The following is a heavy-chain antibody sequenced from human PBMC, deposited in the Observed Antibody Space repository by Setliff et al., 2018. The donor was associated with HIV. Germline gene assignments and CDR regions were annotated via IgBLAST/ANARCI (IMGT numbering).Heavy chain of an antibody. V-gene: IGHV3-48*04. CDR1: GFTFSIYA. Sequence: GGSLRLSCVASGFTFSIYAMSWVRQAPGKGLEWISYISNGGSAKYYTDSVEGRFTVSRDNAKNSLFLQMNSLRAEDTAVYYCARAWIPDYWGQGTQVTAPQ. CDR2: ISNGGSAK. CDR3: ARAWIPDY. D-gene: IGHD5-18*01. J-gene: IGHJ4*02.